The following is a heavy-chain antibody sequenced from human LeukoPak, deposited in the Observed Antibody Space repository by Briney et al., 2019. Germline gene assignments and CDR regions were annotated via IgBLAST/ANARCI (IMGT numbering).Heavy chain of an antibody. CDR2: IYYSGST. V-gene: IGHV4-31*03. CDR1: GGSISSGGYY. CDR3: ARAFRWYDSSGYYPDAFDI. Sequence: SETLSLTCTVSGGSISSGGYYWSWIRQHPGKGLEWIGYIYYSGSTYYNPSLKSRVTISVDTSKNQFSLRLSSVTAADTAVYYCARAFRWYDSSGYYPDAFDIWGQGTMVTVS. D-gene: IGHD3-22*01. J-gene: IGHJ3*02.